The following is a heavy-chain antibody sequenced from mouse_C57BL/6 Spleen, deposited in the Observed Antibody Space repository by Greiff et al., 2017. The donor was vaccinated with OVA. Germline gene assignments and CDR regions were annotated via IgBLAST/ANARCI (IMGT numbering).Heavy chain of an antibody. V-gene: IGHV7-3*01. Sequence: EVKLMESGGGLVQPGGSLSLSCAASGFTFTDYYMSWVRQPPGKALEWLGFISNKANGSTTEYSASVKGRFTISRDNSQSTLYLQMNALRAEDSATYYCARLRVTNVYFDYWGQGTTVTVSS. J-gene: IGHJ2*01. CDR3: ARLRVTNVYFDY. CDR2: ISNKANGSTT. CDR1: GFTFTDYY. D-gene: IGHD2-5*01.